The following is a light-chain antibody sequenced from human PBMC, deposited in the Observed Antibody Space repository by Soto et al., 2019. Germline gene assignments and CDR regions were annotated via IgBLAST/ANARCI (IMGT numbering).Light chain of an antibody. CDR1: QGISNY. CDR3: QQDVRPPLT. Sequence: QLTLTPSVSSACLDDKVTITGRASQGISNYVAWYQQRPGKAPKLLIYAASTLQRVAPSRFSASGSGTDFTLTISRLHPEYFASYCCQQDVRPPLTFGPGTKVDIK. CDR2: AAS. J-gene: IGKJ3*01. V-gene: IGKV1-9*01.